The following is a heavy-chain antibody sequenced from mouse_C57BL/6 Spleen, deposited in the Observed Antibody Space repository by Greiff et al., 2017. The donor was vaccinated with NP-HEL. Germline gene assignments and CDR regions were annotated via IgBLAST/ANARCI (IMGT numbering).Heavy chain of an antibody. V-gene: IGHV5-12*01. Sequence: EVQLVESGGGLVQPGGSLKLSCAASGFTFSDYYMYWVRQTPEKRLEWVAYISNGGGSTYYPDTVKGRFTISRDNAKNTLYLQMSRLKSEDTAMYYCARQSTAMDYWGQGTSVTVSS. CDR2: ISNGGGST. CDR1: GFTFSDYY. J-gene: IGHJ4*01. CDR3: ARQSTAMDY.